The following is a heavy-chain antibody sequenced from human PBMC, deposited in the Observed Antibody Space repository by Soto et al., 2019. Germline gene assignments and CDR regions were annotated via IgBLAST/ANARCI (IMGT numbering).Heavy chain of an antibody. Sequence: PGGSLRLSCAASGFTFSSYWMHWVRQAPGKGLVWVSRINSDGTTTSYADSVKGRFTISRDNAKNTLYLQMNSLRAEDTAVYYCARDLSRYHFDYWGQGTLVTVSS. CDR3: ARDLSRYHFDY. CDR1: GFTFSSYW. D-gene: IGHD1-1*01. CDR2: INSDGTTT. V-gene: IGHV3-74*01. J-gene: IGHJ4*02.